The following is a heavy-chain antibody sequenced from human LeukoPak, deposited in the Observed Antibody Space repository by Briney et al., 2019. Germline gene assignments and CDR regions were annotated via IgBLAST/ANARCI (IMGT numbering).Heavy chain of an antibody. J-gene: IGHJ4*02. CDR2: INAGNGNT. Sequence: ASVKVSCKASGYTFTSYAMHWVRQAPGQRLEWMGWINAGNGNTKYSQKFQGRVTMTRNTSISTAYMELSSLRSEDTAVYYCARVEVGSSGYCNYWGQGTLVTVSS. CDR1: GYTFTSYA. V-gene: IGHV1-3*01. CDR3: ARVEVGSSGYCNY. D-gene: IGHD3-22*01.